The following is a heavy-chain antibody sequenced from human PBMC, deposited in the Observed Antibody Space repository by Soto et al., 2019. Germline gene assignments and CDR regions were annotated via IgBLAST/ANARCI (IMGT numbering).Heavy chain of an antibody. V-gene: IGHV4-4*07. CDR1: GGSISNYY. D-gene: IGHD5-12*01. CDR2: IYTSGST. J-gene: IGHJ4*02. Sequence: SETLSLTCTVSGGSISNYYWSWIRQPAGKGLEWIGRIYTSGSTDYNPSLKSRVTIWIDTSKNQFSLKVTSMTAADTAVYYCARERREEIHDGYDIDYWGQETLVTVSS. CDR3: ARERREEIHDGYDIDY.